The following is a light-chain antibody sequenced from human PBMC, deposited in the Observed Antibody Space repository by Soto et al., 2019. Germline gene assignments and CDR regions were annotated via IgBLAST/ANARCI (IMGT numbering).Light chain of an antibody. CDR3: SSHAGGGKFV. J-gene: IGLJ1*01. Sequence: QSALTQPPSASGSPGQSITISCTGTSSDVGASNYVSWYRQYPGTPPQLVISEVTKRPSGVPDRFSGSKSANTASLTVSGLQYEDEDDYYCSSHAGGGKFVFGTGTKVTVL. CDR2: EVT. CDR1: SSDVGASNY. V-gene: IGLV2-8*01.